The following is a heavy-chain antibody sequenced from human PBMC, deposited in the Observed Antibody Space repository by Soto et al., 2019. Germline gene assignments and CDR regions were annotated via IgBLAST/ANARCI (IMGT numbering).Heavy chain of an antibody. Sequence: QVQLVQSGAEVKKPGASVKVSCKASGYTFTCYYMHWVRQAPGQGLERMGWINPNSGGTNYAQKFQSRVTMTRDTSISTAYMELSRLRSDDTAVYYCASDMAGRSGSPTGDYWGQGTLVTVSS. V-gene: IGHV1-2*02. CDR1: GYTFTCYY. D-gene: IGHD1-26*01. CDR3: ASDMAGRSGSPTGDY. CDR2: INPNSGGT. J-gene: IGHJ4*02.